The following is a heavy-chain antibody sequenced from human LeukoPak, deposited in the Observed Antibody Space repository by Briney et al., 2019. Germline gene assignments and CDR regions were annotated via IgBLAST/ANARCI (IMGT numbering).Heavy chain of an antibody. Sequence: SETLSLTCSVSGGSISSSSYYWGWIRQPPGKGLEWIGSIYYSGSTYYNPSLKSRVTISVDTSKNQFSLKLSSATAADTAVYYCARVPLSSSSGYFDYWGQGTLVTVSS. CDR1: GGSISSSSYY. J-gene: IGHJ4*02. D-gene: IGHD6-6*01. CDR3: ARVPLSSSSGYFDY. CDR2: IYYSGST. V-gene: IGHV4-39*07.